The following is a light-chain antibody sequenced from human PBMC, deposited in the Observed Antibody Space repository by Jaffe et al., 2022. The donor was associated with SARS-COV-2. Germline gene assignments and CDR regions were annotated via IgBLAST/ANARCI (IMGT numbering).Light chain of an antibody. V-gene: IGKV3-15*01. CDR2: GAS. Sequence: EIVMTQSPATLSVSPGERATLSCRASQSVSSNLAWYQQKPGQAPRLLIYGASTRATGIPTRFSGSGSGTEFTLTISSLQSEDFAVYCCQQYNTWPQTFGQGTKVEIK. J-gene: IGKJ1*01. CDR3: QQYNTWPQT. CDR1: QSVSSN.